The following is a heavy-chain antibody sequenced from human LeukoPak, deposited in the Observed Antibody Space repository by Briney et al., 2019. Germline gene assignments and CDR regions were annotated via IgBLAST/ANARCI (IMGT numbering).Heavy chain of an antibody. D-gene: IGHD2-2*01. CDR3: ASPPTRECSSISCPLSY. CDR1: GYSFTSYW. V-gene: IGHV5-51*01. CDR2: IYPGDSDT. J-gene: IGHJ4*02. Sequence: TRGESLKFSCKGSGYSFTSYWIAWVRQMPGKGLEWMGIIYPGDSDTRYSPSFQGQVTISVDKSVSAAYLQWSSLKASDTAMYYCASPPTRECSSISCPLSYWGQGTLVTVSS.